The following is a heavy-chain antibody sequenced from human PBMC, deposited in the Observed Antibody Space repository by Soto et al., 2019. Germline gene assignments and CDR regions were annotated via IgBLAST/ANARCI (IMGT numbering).Heavy chain of an antibody. D-gene: IGHD6-13*01. CDR3: ARDRGSSWIHYYYYMDV. CDR2: IYSGGST. V-gene: IGHV3-66*01. J-gene: IGHJ6*03. CDR1: GFTVSSNY. Sequence: EVQLVESGGGLVQPGGSLRLSCAASGFTVSSNYMSWVRQAPGKGLEWVSVIYSGGSTYYADSVKGRFTISRDNSKNTLYLQMNSLRAEDTAVYYCARDRGSSWIHYYYYMDVWGKGTTVTVSS.